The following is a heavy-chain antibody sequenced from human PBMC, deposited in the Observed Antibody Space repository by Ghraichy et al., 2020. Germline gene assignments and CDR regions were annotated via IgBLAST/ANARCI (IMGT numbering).Heavy chain of an antibody. CDR1: GGSFSGYY. J-gene: IGHJ6*03. CDR3: ARASDFWSGYYFPPRLYYYYMDV. V-gene: IGHV4-34*01. Sequence: ETLSLTCAVYGGSFSGYYWSWIRQPPGKGLEWIGEINHSGSTNYNPSLKSRVTISVDTSKNQFSLKLSSVTAADTAVYYCARASDFWSGYYFPPRLYYYYMDVWGKGTTVTVSS. D-gene: IGHD3-3*01. CDR2: INHSGST.